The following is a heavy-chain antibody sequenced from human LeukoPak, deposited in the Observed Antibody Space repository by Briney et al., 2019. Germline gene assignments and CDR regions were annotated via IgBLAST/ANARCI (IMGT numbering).Heavy chain of an antibody. CDR1: GFTFSSYA. Sequence: PGGSLRLSCAASGFTFSSYAMSWVRQAPGKGLEWVSAISGSGGSTYYADSVKGRFTISRDNSKNTLYLQMNSLRAEDTAVYYCAKRGGRVTTDLRGAFDYWGQGTLVTVSS. CDR2: ISGSGGST. V-gene: IGHV3-23*01. CDR3: AKRGGRVTTDLRGAFDY. J-gene: IGHJ4*02. D-gene: IGHD4-17*01.